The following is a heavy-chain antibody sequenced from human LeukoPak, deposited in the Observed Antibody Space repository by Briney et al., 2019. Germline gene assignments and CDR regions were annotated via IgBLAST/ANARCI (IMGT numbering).Heavy chain of an antibody. J-gene: IGHJ4*02. Sequence: PSETLSLSCTVSGDSISNGDYFWSWIRQHPGKGLEWIGYIYYTGSTTYNPSLQSRVTISVDTSKNNFSLRLNPVTAADTAVYFCARGLPGARTPYHFDSWGQGTLVAVSS. CDR2: IYYTGST. CDR3: ARGLPGARTPYHFDS. CDR1: GDSISNGDYF. D-gene: IGHD1-1*01. V-gene: IGHV4-31*03.